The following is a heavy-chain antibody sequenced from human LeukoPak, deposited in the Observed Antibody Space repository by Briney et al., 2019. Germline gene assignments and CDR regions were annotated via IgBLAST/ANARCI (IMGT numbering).Heavy chain of an antibody. CDR3: ARAAVAGSGDY. CDR2: IYYSGST. D-gene: IGHD6-19*01. Sequence: PSETLSLTCTVSGGSISSGDYYWSWIRRPPGKGLEWIGYIYYSGSTYYNPSLKSRVTISVDTSKNQFSPKLSSVTAADTAVYYCARAAVAGSGDYWGQGTLVTVSS. J-gene: IGHJ4*02. CDR1: GGSISSGDYY. V-gene: IGHV4-30-4*01.